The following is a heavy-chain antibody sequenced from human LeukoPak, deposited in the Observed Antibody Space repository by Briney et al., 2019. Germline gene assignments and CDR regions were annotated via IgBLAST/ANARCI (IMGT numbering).Heavy chain of an antibody. CDR2: ISSSSSYI. CDR1: GFTFSSYS. J-gene: IGHJ6*02. CDR3: ARVRDCSGGSCLYYYYYGMDV. V-gene: IGHV3-21*01. Sequence: GGSLRLSCAASGFTFSSYSMNWVRQAPGKGLEWVSSISSSSSYIYYADSVKGRFTISRDNAKNSLYLQMNSLRAEDTAVYYCARVRDCSGGSCLYYYYYGMDVWGQGTTVIVSS. D-gene: IGHD2-15*01.